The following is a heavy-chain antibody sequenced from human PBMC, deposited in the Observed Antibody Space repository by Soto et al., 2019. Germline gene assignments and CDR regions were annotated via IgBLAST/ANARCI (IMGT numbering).Heavy chain of an antibody. Sequence: QVQLVQSGAELKKPGSSVNVSCKASGTTFSSYGFNWVRQAPGQGLEWMGGIIPVLGTINYAQKFQGRVTITADTSTSTVYMDLSSLRSEDTAVYYCARGTLFCGGDCYFDHWGLGTLVTVSS. CDR1: GTTFSSYG. J-gene: IGHJ4*02. CDR2: IIPVLGTI. CDR3: ARGTLFCGGDCYFDH. V-gene: IGHV1-69*06. D-gene: IGHD2-21*02.